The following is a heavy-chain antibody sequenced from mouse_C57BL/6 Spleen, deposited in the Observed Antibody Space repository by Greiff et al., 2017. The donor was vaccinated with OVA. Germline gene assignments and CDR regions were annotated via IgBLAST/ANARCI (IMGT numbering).Heavy chain of an antibody. D-gene: IGHD1-1*01. V-gene: IGHV1-50*01. Sequence: QVQLQQPGAELVKPGASVKLSCKASGYTFTSYWMQWVKQRPGQGLEWIGEIDPSDSYTNYNQKFKGKATLTVDTSSSTAYMQLSSLTSEDSAVYYCARCATVVAFYAMDYWGQGTSVTVSS. CDR2: IDPSDSYT. J-gene: IGHJ4*01. CDR1: GYTFTSYW. CDR3: ARCATVVAFYAMDY.